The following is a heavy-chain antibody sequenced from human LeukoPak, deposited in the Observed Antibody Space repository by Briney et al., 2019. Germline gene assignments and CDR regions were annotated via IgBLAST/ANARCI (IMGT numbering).Heavy chain of an antibody. D-gene: IGHD1-26*01. CDR1: GFSISGYW. CDR3: ASRGAPGYYYGMDV. J-gene: IGHJ6*02. Sequence: GGSLRLSCAASGFSISGYWKSWVRQAPGKGLEWVSIISSGGTTSYADSVKGRFTISRDNSRNTLYLQMNSLRAEDTAVYYCASRGAPGYYYGMDVWGQGTTVTVSS. V-gene: IGHV3-66*01. CDR2: ISSGGTT.